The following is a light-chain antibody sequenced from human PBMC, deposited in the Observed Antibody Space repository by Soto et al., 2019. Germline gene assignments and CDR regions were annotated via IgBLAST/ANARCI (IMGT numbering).Light chain of an antibody. V-gene: IGKV3-15*01. CDR2: GAS. CDR3: EQYNSWPPLYT. Sequence: EIVMTQSPATVSVSPGEGATLSCRASQSVSHNLAWYQQKPGQAPRLLIYGASTRATGIPTRFSGSGSGTEFTLTISSLQSEDFAVHYCEQYNSWPPLYTFGQGTKLEIK. CDR1: QSVSHN. J-gene: IGKJ2*01.